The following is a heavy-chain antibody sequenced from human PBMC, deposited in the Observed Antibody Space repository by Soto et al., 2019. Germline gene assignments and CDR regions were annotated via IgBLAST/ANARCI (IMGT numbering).Heavy chain of an antibody. CDR2: NYYSGST. CDR1: GGSISSYY. V-gene: IGHV4-59*01. CDR3: ARYTCGWYWVLDY. D-gene: IGHD6-19*01. J-gene: IGHJ4*02. Sequence: QVQLQESGPGLVKPSETLSLTCTVSGGSISSYYWSWIRQPPGKGLEWIGYNYYSGSTNYNPSLKSRATRSVATSKNQCSLKLSSVTAADTAVYYCARYTCGWYWVLDYWGQGTLVTVTS.